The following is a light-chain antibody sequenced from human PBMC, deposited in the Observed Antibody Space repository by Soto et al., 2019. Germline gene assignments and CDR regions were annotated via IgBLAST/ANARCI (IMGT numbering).Light chain of an antibody. CDR1: QSVSSN. Sequence: EKVMTQSPATLSVSPGERATLSCRASQSVSSNLAWYQQKPSQAPRLLIYGASTRATGIPARFSGSGSWTEFTLTISSLQSEDFAVYYCQQYNNWPPYTFGQGTKLEIK. CDR3: QQYNNWPPYT. J-gene: IGKJ2*01. V-gene: IGKV3-15*01. CDR2: GAS.